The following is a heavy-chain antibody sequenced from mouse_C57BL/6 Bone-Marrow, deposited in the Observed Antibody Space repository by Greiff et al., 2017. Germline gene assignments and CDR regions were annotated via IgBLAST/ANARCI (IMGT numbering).Heavy chain of an antibody. D-gene: IGHD2-3*01. CDR1: GYTFTSYW. J-gene: IGHJ4*01. V-gene: IGHV1-55*01. CDR3: ARRYDGYPNYYAMDY. Sequence: QVQLKQPGAELVKPGASVKMSCKASGYTFTSYWITWVKPRPGQGLEWIGDIYPGSGSTNYNEKFKSKATLPVDTSSSTAYIQLSSLTSEDAAVYYCARRYDGYPNYYAMDYWGQGTSVTVSS. CDR2: IYPGSGST.